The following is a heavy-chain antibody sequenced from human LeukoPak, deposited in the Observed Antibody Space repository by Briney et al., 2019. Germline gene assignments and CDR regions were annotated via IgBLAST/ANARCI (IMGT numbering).Heavy chain of an antibody. CDR1: GFAFGTYS. D-gene: IGHD3-22*01. CDR2: ISSGTRYI. Sequence: GGSLRLSCAASGFAFGTYSMNWVRQAPGKGLEWVSSISSGTRYIYYGESVKGRFTISRDNAKNSLYLQMNSLRVEDTAVYYCARDNSGGYYEVDYWGQGTLVTVSS. CDR3: ARDNSGGYYEVDY. J-gene: IGHJ4*02. V-gene: IGHV3-21*01.